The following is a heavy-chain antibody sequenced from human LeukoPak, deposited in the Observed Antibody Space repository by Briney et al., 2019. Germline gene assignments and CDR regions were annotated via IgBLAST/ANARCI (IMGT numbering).Heavy chain of an antibody. Sequence: GGSLRLSCAASGFTFSSYAMSWVRQAPGKGLEWVANIKQDGSEKYYVDSVKGRFTISRDNAKNSLYLQLNSLRAEDTAVYYCARGGDFWSGRSHDYWGQGTLVTVSS. CDR3: ARGGDFWSGRSHDY. CDR2: IKQDGSEK. J-gene: IGHJ4*02. D-gene: IGHD3-3*01. CDR1: GFTFSSYA. V-gene: IGHV3-7*01.